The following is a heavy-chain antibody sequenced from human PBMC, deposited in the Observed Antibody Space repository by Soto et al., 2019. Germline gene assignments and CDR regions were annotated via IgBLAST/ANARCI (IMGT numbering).Heavy chain of an antibody. J-gene: IGHJ6*02. CDR1: GGTFSSYT. V-gene: IGHV1-69*02. D-gene: IGHD5-18*01. Sequence: SVKVSCKASGGTFSSYTISWVRQAPGQGLEWMGRIIPSLGIANYAQKFQGRVTITRDKSTSTAYMELSSLRSEDTAVYYCAITAMVSSYYYYGMDVWGQGTTVTVSS. CDR3: AITAMVSSYYYYGMDV. CDR2: IIPSLGIA.